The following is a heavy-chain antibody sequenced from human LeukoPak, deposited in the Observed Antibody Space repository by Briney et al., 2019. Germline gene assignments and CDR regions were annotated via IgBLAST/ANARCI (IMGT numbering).Heavy chain of an antibody. D-gene: IGHD6-13*01. CDR1: GFTVSSNY. CDR3: ARDRGGSSWPKGAFDY. Sequence: GGSLRLSCAASGFTVSSNYASWVRQAPGKGLEWVSLIYSGGNTYYADSVKGRFTISRDNSKNTLYLQMNSLRAEDTAVYYCARDRGGSSWPKGAFDYWGQGTLVTVSS. V-gene: IGHV3-66*01. J-gene: IGHJ4*02. CDR2: IYSGGNT.